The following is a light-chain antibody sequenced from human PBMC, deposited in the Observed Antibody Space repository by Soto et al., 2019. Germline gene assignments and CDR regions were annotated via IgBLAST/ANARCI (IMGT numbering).Light chain of an antibody. CDR2: DAS. CDR3: QQRSNWPPIFT. CDR1: QGVSTY. V-gene: IGKV3-11*01. Sequence: EIVLTQSPATLSLSPGDRATLSCRASQGVSTYLAWYQQKPGQAPRLLIYDASKRATGIPARFSGRGSETDFTLTISSLEPEDFAVYYCQQRSNWPPIFTFGPGTKVDIK. J-gene: IGKJ3*01.